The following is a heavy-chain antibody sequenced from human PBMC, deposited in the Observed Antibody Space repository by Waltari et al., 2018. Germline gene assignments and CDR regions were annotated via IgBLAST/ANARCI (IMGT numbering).Heavy chain of an antibody. CDR2: ISYDGSNK. Sequence: QVQLVESGGGVVQPGRSLRLSCAASGFTFSSYAMHWVRQAPGKGLEWVAVISYDGSNKYYADSVKGRFTISRDNSNNTLYLQMNSLRAEDTAVYYCARELKGDYFDYWGQGTLVTVSS. CDR3: ARELKGDYFDY. CDR1: GFTFSSYA. J-gene: IGHJ4*02. D-gene: IGHD2-8*01. V-gene: IGHV3-30-3*01.